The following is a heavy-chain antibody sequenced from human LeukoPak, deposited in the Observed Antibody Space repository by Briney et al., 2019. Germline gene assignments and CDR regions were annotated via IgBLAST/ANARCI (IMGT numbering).Heavy chain of an antibody. J-gene: IGHJ5*02. D-gene: IGHD4-17*01. CDR2: IYTSGST. Sequence: SETLSLTCTVSGGSISSGSYYWSWIRQPAGKGLEWIGRIYTSGSTNYNPSLKSRVTISVDTSKNQFSLKLSSVTAADTAVYYCARGEPYGVQVSWFDPWGQGTLVTVSS. CDR1: GGSISSGSYY. CDR3: ARGEPYGVQVSWFDP. V-gene: IGHV4-61*02.